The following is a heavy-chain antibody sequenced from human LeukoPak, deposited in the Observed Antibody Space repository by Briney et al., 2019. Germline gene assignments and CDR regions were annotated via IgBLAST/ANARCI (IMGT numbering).Heavy chain of an antibody. Sequence: SETLSLTCAVYGGSFSGYYWSWIRQPPGKGLEWIGEINHSGSTNYNPSLKSRVTISVDTSKNQFSLKLSSVTAADTAVYYCARFPRRKKYYGSGSYYNPPWDYYYMDVWGKGTTVTVSS. J-gene: IGHJ6*03. CDR2: INHSGST. CDR1: GGSFSGYY. D-gene: IGHD3-10*01. CDR3: ARFPRRKKYYGSGSYYNPPWDYYYMDV. V-gene: IGHV4-34*01.